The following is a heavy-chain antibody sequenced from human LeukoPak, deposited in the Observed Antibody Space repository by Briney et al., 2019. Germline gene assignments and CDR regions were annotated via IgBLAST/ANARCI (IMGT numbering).Heavy chain of an antibody. CDR1: GFTFSSYS. CDR3: ARDRTMVRGVIPPAGY. CDR2: ISSSNSYI. D-gene: IGHD3-10*01. Sequence: GGSLRLSCAASGFTFSSYSMNWVRQAPGKGLEWVSSISSSNSYIYYADSVKGRFTISRDNAKNSLYLQMNSLRAEDTAVYYCARDRTMVRGVIPPAGYWGQGTLVTVSS. V-gene: IGHV3-21*01. J-gene: IGHJ4*02.